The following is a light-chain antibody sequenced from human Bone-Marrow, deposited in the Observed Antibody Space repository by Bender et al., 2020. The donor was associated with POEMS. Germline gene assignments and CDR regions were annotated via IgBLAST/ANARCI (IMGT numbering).Light chain of an antibody. CDR1: SYDIGAYNY. CDR2: DVT. Sequence: QSALTQPRSVSGSPGQSVTISCTGSSYDIGAYNYISWHQQHPGKAPKVIIYDVTERPSGVPDRFSASKSGNTASLIISGLQAEDEADYYCCSFAGSYTWVFGTGTEVTVL. CDR3: CSFAGSYTWV. J-gene: IGLJ1*01. V-gene: IGLV2-11*01.